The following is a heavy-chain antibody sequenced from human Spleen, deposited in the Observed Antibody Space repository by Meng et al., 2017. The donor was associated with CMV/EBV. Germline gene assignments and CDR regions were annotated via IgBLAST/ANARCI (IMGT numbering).Heavy chain of an antibody. CDR1: GFTFDHYA. CDR2: ISWNSSSI. V-gene: IGHV3-9*03. J-gene: IGHJ6*01. CDR3: AKDRLANYYYFGLVV. D-gene: IGHD5-12*01. Sequence: SLKISCAASGFTFDHYAMHWVRQAPGKGLEWVSGISWNSSSIGYADSVKGRFTISRDNAKKSLYLQMNSLRDEDVALYFCAKDRLANYYYFGLVVWGQGTTVTVSS.